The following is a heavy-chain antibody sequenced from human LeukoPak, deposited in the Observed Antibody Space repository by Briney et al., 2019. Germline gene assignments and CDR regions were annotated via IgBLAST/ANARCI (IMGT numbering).Heavy chain of an antibody. CDR2: ISSSGSTI. D-gene: IGHD7-27*01. Sequence: LSLTCAVYGGSFSGYYMSWIRQAPGKGLEWVSYISSSGSTIYYADSVKGRFTISRDNAKNSLYLQMNSLRAEDTAVYYCARAWGYFDYWGQGTLVTVSS. CDR3: ARAWGYFDY. J-gene: IGHJ4*02. V-gene: IGHV3-11*01. CDR1: GGSFSGYY.